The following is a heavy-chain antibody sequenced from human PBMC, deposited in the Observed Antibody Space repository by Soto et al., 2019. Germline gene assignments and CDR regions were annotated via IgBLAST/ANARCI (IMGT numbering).Heavy chain of an antibody. CDR1: GGSLSSYY. D-gene: IGHD3-10*01. J-gene: IGHJ6*02. CDR3: ASGRITMVRGPYYYGMDV. CDR2: IYYSGST. V-gene: IGHV4-59*01. Sequence: PSETLSLTCTVSGGSLSSYYWSWIRQPPGKGLEWIGYIYYSGSTNYNPSLKSRVTISVDTSKNQFSLKLSSVTAADTAVYYCASGRITMVRGPYYYGMDVWRQGTTVTVSS.